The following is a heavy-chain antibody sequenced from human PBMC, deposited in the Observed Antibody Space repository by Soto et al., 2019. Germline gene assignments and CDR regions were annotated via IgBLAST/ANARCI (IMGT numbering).Heavy chain of an antibody. Sequence: GGSLRLSCAASGFTFSDYYMSWIRQAPGKGLEWVSYISSSSSYTNYADSVKGRFTISRDNAKNSLYLQMNSLRAEDTAVYYCARDLPGDYDSSGPLRALNYYYYGMDVWGQGTTVTVSS. CDR1: GFTFSDYY. CDR3: ARDLPGDYDSSGPLRALNYYYYGMDV. J-gene: IGHJ6*02. CDR2: ISSSSSYT. V-gene: IGHV3-11*06. D-gene: IGHD3-22*01.